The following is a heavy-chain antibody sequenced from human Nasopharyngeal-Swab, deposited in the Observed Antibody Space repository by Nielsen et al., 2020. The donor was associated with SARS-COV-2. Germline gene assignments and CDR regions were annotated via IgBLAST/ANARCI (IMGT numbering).Heavy chain of an antibody. CDR3: ARAPSNWNYVWGRWPLEGAFDI. Sequence: SQTLSLTCAISGDSVSSNSAAWNWIRQSPSRGLEWLGRTYYRSKWYNDYAVSVKSRITINPDTSKNQFSLQLNSVTPEDTAVYYCARAPSNWNYVWGRWPLEGAFDIWGQGTMVTVSS. D-gene: IGHD3-16*01. J-gene: IGHJ3*02. CDR2: TYYRSKWYN. CDR1: GDSVSSNSAA. V-gene: IGHV6-1*01.